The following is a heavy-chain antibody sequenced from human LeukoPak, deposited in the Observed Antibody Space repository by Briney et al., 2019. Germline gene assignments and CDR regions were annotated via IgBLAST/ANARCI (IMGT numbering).Heavy chain of an antibody. CDR2: ISGYNGNS. D-gene: IGHD6-13*01. Sequence: ASVKVSCKPSGYTFTSYGVSWVRQAPGQGLEWMGWISGYNGNSNYAQKLQGRVTLTTDTSTSTAYMELRSLRSDDTAVHYCARESSSWYLSLGNPYFDYWGQGTLVTVSS. CDR1: GYTFTSYG. V-gene: IGHV1-18*01. J-gene: IGHJ4*02. CDR3: ARESSSWYLSLGNPYFDY.